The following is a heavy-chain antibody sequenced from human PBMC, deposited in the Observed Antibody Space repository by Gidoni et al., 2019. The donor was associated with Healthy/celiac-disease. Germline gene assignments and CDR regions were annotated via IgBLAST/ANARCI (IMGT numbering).Heavy chain of an antibody. CDR3: AKAGLGYCSSTSCSLYFDY. D-gene: IGHD2-2*01. CDR2: ISGSGGST. J-gene: IGHJ4*02. V-gene: IGHV3-23*01. CDR1: GFPFSRYA. Sequence: VQLLGSGGGLGQPGGSLRISCAAAGFPFSRYALSWVRQAPGKGLGWVSAISGSGGSTYYADSVKGRFTISRDNSKNTLYLQMNSLRAEDTAVYYCAKAGLGYCSSTSCSLYFDYWGQGTLVTVSS.